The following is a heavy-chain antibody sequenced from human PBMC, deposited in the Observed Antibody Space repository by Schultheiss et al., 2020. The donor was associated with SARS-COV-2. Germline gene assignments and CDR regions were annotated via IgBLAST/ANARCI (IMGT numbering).Heavy chain of an antibody. Sequence: GSLRLSCVLSGFTFSQSRMHWVRQASGKGLEWVGRIRSKARNYATTYAASVKGRFIISRDESRNTSYLQMNSLKIEDTAVYYCTRNSTSSGWFDPWGQGTLVTVSS. D-gene: IGHD5-18*01. J-gene: IGHJ5*02. V-gene: IGHV3-73*01. CDR2: IRSKARNYAT. CDR1: GFTFSQSR. CDR3: TRNSTSSGWFDP.